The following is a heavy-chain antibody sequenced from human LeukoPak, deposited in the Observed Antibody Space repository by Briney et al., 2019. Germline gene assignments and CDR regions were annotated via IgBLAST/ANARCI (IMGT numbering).Heavy chain of an antibody. CDR3: ARTDYGAELDY. Sequence: PSETLSLTCAVYGGSFSGYYWSWIRQPPGKGLEWIGEINHSGSTNYNPSLKSRVTISVDTSKNQFSLKLSSATAADTAVYYCARTDYGAELDYWGQGTLVTVSS. CDR2: INHSGST. CDR1: GGSFSGYY. V-gene: IGHV4-34*01. J-gene: IGHJ4*02. D-gene: IGHD3-16*01.